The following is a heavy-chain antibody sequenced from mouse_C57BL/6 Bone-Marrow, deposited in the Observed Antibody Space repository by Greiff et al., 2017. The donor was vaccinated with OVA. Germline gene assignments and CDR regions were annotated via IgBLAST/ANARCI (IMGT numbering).Heavy chain of an antibody. CDR2: ISSGSSTI. V-gene: IGHV5-17*01. CDR1: GFTFSDYG. D-gene: IGHD2-13*01. J-gene: IGHJ3*01. CDR3: AKEGDCDWFAY. Sequence: EVQVVESGGGLVKPGGSLKLSCAASGFTFSDYGMHWVRQAPEKGLEWVAYISSGSSTIYYADTVKGRFIFSRDNATNTLFLRMTCVRSEDTAMYYCAKEGDCDWFAYWGQGTLVTVSA.